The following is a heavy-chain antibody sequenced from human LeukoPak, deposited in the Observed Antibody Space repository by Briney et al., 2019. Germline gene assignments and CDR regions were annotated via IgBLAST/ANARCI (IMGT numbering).Heavy chain of an antibody. D-gene: IGHD3-16*01. V-gene: IGHV4-39*01. CDR3: ARHAWGLNAFDV. CDR2: IYFSGTT. Sequence: KPSETLSLTCTVSSASISSTNYNWGWLRQPPGKGPEWIGNIYFSGTTYYNPSLKSRVIISVDTSKSQFSLKLNSVTAADTAVYYCARHAWGLNAFDVWGRGTMVIVSS. J-gene: IGHJ3*01. CDR1: SASISSTNYN.